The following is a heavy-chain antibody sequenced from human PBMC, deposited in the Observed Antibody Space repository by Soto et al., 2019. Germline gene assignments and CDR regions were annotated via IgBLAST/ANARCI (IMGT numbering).Heavy chain of an antibody. J-gene: IGHJ4*02. D-gene: IGHD5-12*01. CDR3: ARNGPLVRVPINY. V-gene: IGHV3-30-3*01. Sequence: PGGSLRLSCAASGFTFSSYAMHWVRQAPGKGLEWVAVISYDGSNKYYADSVKGRFTISRDNSKNTLYLQMNSLRAEDTAVYYCARNGPLVRVPINYWGQGTLVTVSS. CDR1: GFTFSSYA. CDR2: ISYDGSNK.